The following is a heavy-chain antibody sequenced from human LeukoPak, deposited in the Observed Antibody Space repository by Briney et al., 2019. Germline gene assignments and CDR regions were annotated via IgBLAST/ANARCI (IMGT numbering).Heavy chain of an antibody. J-gene: IGHJ4*02. V-gene: IGHV1-2*02. Sequence: ASLKVSCKASGYTFTGYHMHWVRQAPGQGLEWMGWINPNSGGTNYAQKFQGRVTMTRDTSISTAYMELSRLRSDDTAVYYCARVIVGEYSSGWSTFDYWGQGTLVTVSS. CDR3: ARVIVGEYSSGWSTFDY. CDR2: INPNSGGT. D-gene: IGHD6-19*01. CDR1: GYTFTGYH.